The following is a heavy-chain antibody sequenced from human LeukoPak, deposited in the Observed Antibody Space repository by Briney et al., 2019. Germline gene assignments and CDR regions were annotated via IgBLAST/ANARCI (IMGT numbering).Heavy chain of an antibody. CDR1: GFTFSSYE. Sequence: GGSLRLSCAASGFTFSSYEMNWVRQAPGKGLEWVANIKQDGSEKHYVDSVKGRFTISRDNSKNTLYLQMNSLRAEDTAVYYCARSGLGYSYGPARFDPWGQGTLVTVSS. D-gene: IGHD5-18*01. V-gene: IGHV3-7*03. J-gene: IGHJ5*02. CDR3: ARSGLGYSYGPARFDP. CDR2: IKQDGSEK.